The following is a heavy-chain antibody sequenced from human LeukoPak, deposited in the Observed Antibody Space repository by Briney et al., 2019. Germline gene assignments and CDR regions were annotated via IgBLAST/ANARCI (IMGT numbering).Heavy chain of an antibody. CDR3: ARDNGRELLAFDI. J-gene: IGHJ3*02. V-gene: IGHV4-59*01. CDR2: IYYSGST. Sequence: SETLSLTCTVSGGSISSYYWSWIRQPPGKGLEWIGYIYYSGSTNYNPSLKSRVTILVDTSKNQFSLKLSSVTAADTAVYYCARDNGRELLAFDIWGQGTMVTVSS. D-gene: IGHD1-26*01. CDR1: GGSISSYY.